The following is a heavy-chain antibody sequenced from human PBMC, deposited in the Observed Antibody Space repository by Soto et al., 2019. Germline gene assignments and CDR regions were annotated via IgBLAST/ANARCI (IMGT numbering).Heavy chain of an antibody. V-gene: IGHV4-4*02. Sequence: SETLSLTCAVSGGSISSSTWWGWVRQPPGKGLEWIGEIYHSGSTNYNPSLKSRVTISVDKSKNQFSLKLSSVTAADTAVYYCATRPVDTAMAENDWGQGTQVTVSS. D-gene: IGHD5-18*01. CDR3: ATRPVDTAMAEND. J-gene: IGHJ4*02. CDR2: IYHSGST. CDR1: GGSISSSTW.